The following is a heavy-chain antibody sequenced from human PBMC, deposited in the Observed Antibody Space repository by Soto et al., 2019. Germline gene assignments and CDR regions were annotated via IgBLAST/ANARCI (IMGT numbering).Heavy chain of an antibody. D-gene: IGHD5-12*01. CDR3: ARGRGIVATINRSILCDY. CDR2: IYYSGST. J-gene: IGHJ4*02. V-gene: IGHV4-31*03. CDR1: AGSISTGGYY. Sequence: SETLSLRCTVSAGSISTGGYYWSWIRQHPGKGLEWIGYIYYSGSTYYNPSLKSRVTISVDTSKNQFSLKLSSVTAADTAVYYCARGRGIVATINRSILCDYWGQGTLVSVS.